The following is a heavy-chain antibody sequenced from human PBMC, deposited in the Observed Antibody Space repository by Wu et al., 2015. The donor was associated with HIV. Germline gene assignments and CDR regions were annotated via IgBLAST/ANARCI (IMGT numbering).Heavy chain of an antibody. V-gene: IGHV1-8*01. D-gene: IGHD3-10*01. J-gene: IGHJ4*02. CDR1: GYSFTNYD. Sequence: KKPGASVKVSCKASGYSFTNYDINWVRQATGQGLEWMGWMNPNSGNTGYAQKFQGRVTMTRNTFISTAYMELSSLRFEDTAIYYCARVGTEMVRGAYFDYWGQGTLVTVSS. CDR2: MNPNSGNT. CDR3: ARVGTEMVRGAYFDY.